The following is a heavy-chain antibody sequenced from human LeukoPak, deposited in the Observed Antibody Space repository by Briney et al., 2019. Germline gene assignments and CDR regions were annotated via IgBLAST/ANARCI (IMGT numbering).Heavy chain of an antibody. CDR1: GGSISSYY. V-gene: IGHV4-59*01. CDR3: ARGRTAKDAFDI. CDR2: IYHSGST. D-gene: IGHD5-18*01. J-gene: IGHJ3*02. Sequence: SETLSLTCTVSGGSISSYYWSWIRQPPGKGLEWIGYIYHSGSTNYNPSLKSRVTISVDTSKNQFSLKLSSVTAADTAVYYCARGRTAKDAFDIWGQGTMVTVSS.